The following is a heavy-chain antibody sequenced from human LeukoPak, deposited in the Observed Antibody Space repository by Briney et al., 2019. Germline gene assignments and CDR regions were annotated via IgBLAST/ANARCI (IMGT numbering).Heavy chain of an antibody. CDR1: GGSVSTSDYY. V-gene: IGHV4-39*07. Sequence: SETLSLTCTVSGGSVSTSDYYWGWIRQSPVEGLEWIGDVFYTGKTNYNPSLRGRATISIDTSKNQFSLKLTYVTAADSAVYYCARVFDSWGQGTLVTVSS. CDR2: VFYTGKT. CDR3: ARVFDS. J-gene: IGHJ4*02.